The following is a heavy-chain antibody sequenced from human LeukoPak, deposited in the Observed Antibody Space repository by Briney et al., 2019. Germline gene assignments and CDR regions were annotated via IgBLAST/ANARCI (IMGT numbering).Heavy chain of an antibody. D-gene: IGHD3-10*01. J-gene: IGHJ6*03. Sequence: GGSLRLSCPVSGFTFSSYGMHWVSQAPGKGLEWVAFIRNDESNKYYADSVKGRFTISRDNSKNTLYLQMNSLRAEDTAVYYCAKAPGSGNEVYYYYYMDVWGKGTTVTVSS. CDR3: AKAPGSGNEVYYYYYMDV. CDR1: GFTFSSYG. V-gene: IGHV3-30*02. CDR2: IRNDESNK.